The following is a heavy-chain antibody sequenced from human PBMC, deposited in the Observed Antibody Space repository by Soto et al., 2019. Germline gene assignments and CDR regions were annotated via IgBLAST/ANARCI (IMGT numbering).Heavy chain of an antibody. D-gene: IGHD3-10*01. Sequence: SETLSLTCAVSGGSISSSNWWSLVRQPPGKGLEWIGEIYHSGSTNYNPSLKSRVTISVDKSKNQFSLKLSSVTAADTAVYYCARDRYYYGSGSYYVHASYSYGMYVCGQRTTVPVSS. CDR2: IYHSGST. CDR3: ARDRYYYGSGSYYVHASYSYGMYV. CDR1: GGSISSSNW. J-gene: IGHJ6*02. V-gene: IGHV4-4*02.